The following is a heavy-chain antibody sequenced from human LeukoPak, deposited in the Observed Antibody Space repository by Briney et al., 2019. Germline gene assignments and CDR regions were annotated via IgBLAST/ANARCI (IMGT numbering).Heavy chain of an antibody. CDR3: ARARRGQLVIDY. J-gene: IGHJ4*02. CDR1: GFTFSSYS. D-gene: IGHD6-13*01. V-gene: IGHV3-21*01. Sequence: GGSLRRSCAASGFTFSSYSMNWVRQAPGKGLEWVSSISSSSSYIYYADSVKGRFTISRDNAKNSLYLQMNSLRAEDTAVYYCARARRGQLVIDYWGQGTLVTVSS. CDR2: ISSSSSYI.